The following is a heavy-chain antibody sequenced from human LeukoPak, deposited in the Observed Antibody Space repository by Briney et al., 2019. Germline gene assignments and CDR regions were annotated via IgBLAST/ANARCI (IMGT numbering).Heavy chain of an antibody. Sequence: GGSLRLSCAASGLTFSSYSMNWVRQAPGKGLEWVSSISSSSSYIYYADSVKGRFTISRDNSKNTLYLQMNSLRAEDTAVYYCAKEVVVVITTPTEAGFDYWGQGTLVTVSS. D-gene: IGHD3-22*01. CDR2: ISSSSSYI. CDR1: GLTFSSYS. V-gene: IGHV3-21*04. CDR3: AKEVVVVITTPTEAGFDY. J-gene: IGHJ4*02.